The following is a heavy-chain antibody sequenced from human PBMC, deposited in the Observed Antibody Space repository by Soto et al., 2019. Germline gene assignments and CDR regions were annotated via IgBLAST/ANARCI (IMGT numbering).Heavy chain of an antibody. CDR1: GYTFSHYC. CDR2: VNPDGTIT. J-gene: IGHJ4*02. V-gene: IGHV3-74*01. D-gene: IGHD3-9*01. Sequence: GGSLSLSCAPSGYTFSHYCLHWVRQAPGKGLVWVSRVNPDGTITTYADSVKARFTISRDNAKNTLYLQMNSLGGEDTSLYYCSYDTFGDKDYWGQGTPVTVSS. CDR3: SYDTFGDKDY.